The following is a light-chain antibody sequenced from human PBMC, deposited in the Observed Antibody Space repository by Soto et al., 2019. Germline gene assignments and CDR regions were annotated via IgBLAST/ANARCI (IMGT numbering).Light chain of an antibody. CDR2: GAT. J-gene: IGKJ1*01. CDR3: QQSFNNPRT. Sequence: DIQMTQSPSSLSASVVDRVTITCRASQGIANYLNWYQQKPGKAPKLLIFGATSLHRGVPSKFSGSGSGTDFTLTISSLQPEDFATYYCQQSFNNPRTFGQGTKVDIK. CDR1: QGIANY. V-gene: IGKV1-39*01.